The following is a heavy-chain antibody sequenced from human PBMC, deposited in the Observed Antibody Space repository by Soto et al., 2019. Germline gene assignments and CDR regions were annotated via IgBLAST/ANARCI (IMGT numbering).Heavy chain of an antibody. D-gene: IGHD3-10*01. CDR1: GGSISSGGYS. J-gene: IGHJ5*02. CDR2: IYHSGST. Sequence: KPSETLSLTCAVSGGSISSGGYSWSWIRQPPGKGLEWIGYIYHSGSTYYNPSLKSRVTISVDRSKNQFSLKLSSVTAADTAVYYCARVGSGSAWFDPWGQGTLVTVSS. V-gene: IGHV4-30-2*01. CDR3: ARVGSGSAWFDP.